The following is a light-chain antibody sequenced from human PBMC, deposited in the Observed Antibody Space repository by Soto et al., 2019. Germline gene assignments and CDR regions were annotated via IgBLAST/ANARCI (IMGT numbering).Light chain of an antibody. CDR3: QQYETFSGT. CDR2: DAS. CDR1: QSVSGW. Sequence: DIQMTQSPSTLSASVGDTVTVTCRASQSVSGWLGWYRQKPGEAPTLLIYDASALPRGVPSRFSGSGSGTKFTLTIASLQPDDFATYYSQQYETFSGTFGPGTKVDIK. V-gene: IGKV1-5*01. J-gene: IGKJ1*01.